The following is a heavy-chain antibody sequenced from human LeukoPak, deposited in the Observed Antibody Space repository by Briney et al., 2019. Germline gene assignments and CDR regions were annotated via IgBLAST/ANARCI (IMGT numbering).Heavy chain of an antibody. CDR1: VGSHFTASHY. Sequence: PSETPSLTCTLRVGSHFTASHYGGWIRQPPGKGLEWIGSIYYSGSTYYNPSLKSRVTISVDTSSNHFSLKLSSVTAADMAVYYCARHGAMTGNFQHWGQGTLVTVSS. J-gene: IGHJ1*01. D-gene: IGHD3-9*01. CDR3: ARHGAMTGNFQH. CDR2: IYYSGST. V-gene: IGHV4-39*01.